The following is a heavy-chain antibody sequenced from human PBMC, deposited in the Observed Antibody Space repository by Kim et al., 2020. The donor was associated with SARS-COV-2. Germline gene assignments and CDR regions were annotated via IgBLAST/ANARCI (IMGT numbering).Heavy chain of an antibody. J-gene: IGHJ3*02. D-gene: IGHD7-27*01. V-gene: IGHV1-69*13. CDR3: ARVMGIHDSQGIPRDAFDI. CDR2: IIPIFGTA. Sequence: SVKVSCKASGGTFSSYAISWVRQAPGQGLEWMGGIIPIFGTANYAQKFQGRVTITADESTSTAYMELSSLRSEDTAVYYCARVMGIHDSQGIPRDAFDIWGQGTMVTVSS. CDR1: GGTFSSYA.